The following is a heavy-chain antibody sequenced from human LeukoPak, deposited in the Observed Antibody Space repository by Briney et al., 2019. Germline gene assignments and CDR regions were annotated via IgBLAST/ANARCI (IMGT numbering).Heavy chain of an antibody. V-gene: IGHV4-61*02. D-gene: IGHD1-26*01. CDR2: IYASGKT. CDR1: GFSISSGRYS. J-gene: IGHJ4*02. CDR3: ARSYSDRYYFDL. Sequence: SETLSLTCAVSGFSISSGRYSWGCVRPPAGQERGSIVRIYASGKTDYNPYTPSLTRRVTMSLYTSKNQFSLFLTSVTAADKAMYYCARSYSDRYYFDLWSQGALVTVPA.